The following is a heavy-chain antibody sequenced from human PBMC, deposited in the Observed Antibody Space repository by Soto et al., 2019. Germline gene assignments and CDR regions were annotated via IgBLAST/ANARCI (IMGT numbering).Heavy chain of an antibody. CDR1: GFTFSDYY. D-gene: IGHD6-13*01. Sequence: GGSLRLSCAVSGFTFSDYYMTWIRQAPGKGQEWVSYISSSTSHTNYAEYVKGRFNNSRDNAKNSLFLQMNSLRAEDTAVFYCARGRGAAADYFDFWGQGTLVTVSS. CDR2: ISSSTSHT. V-gene: IGHV3-11*05. CDR3: ARGRGAAADYFDF. J-gene: IGHJ4*02.